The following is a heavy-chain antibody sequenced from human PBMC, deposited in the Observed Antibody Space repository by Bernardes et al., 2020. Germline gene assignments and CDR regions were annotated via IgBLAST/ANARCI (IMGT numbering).Heavy chain of an antibody. CDR2: ISYDEQNQ. V-gene: IGHV3-30*01. Sequence: GSLRLPYGASVFTFRNYAMHWVRPAPGKGPEWVAVISYDEQNQFYADSVKGRFTVSRDNSKNTLYLQMENLRADDSAIYYCARDSNTKGFLYFYYMAVWGKGTTVTVSS. J-gene: IGHJ6*03. CDR3: ARDSNTKGFLYFYYMAV. CDR1: VFTFRNYA.